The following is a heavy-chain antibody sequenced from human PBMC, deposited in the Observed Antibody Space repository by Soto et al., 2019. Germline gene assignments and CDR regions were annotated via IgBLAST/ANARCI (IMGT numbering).Heavy chain of an antibody. Sequence: GSLRLSCAASGFTFSSYWMSWVRQAPGKGLEWVANIKQDGSEKYYVDSVKGRFTISRDNAKNSLYLQMNSLRAEDTAVYYCARDLSIAAAGTLYFQHWGQGTPVTVSS. J-gene: IGHJ1*01. CDR2: IKQDGSEK. D-gene: IGHD6-13*01. CDR3: ARDLSIAAAGTLYFQH. CDR1: GFTFSSYW. V-gene: IGHV3-7*01.